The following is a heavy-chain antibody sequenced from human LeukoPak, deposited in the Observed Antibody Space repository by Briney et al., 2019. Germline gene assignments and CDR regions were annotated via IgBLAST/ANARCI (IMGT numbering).Heavy chain of an antibody. J-gene: IGHJ6*03. CDR2: IKQDGSEK. CDR3: ASTRYGDYTWARWWDSYYYYMDV. Sequence: GGSLRLSCAASGFTFSSYWMSWVRQAPGKGLEWVANIKQDGSEKYYVDSVKGRFTISRDNAKNSLYLQMNSLGAENTAVYYCASTRYGDYTWARWWDSYYYYMDVWGKGTTVTVSS. CDR1: GFTFSSYW. V-gene: IGHV3-7*01. D-gene: IGHD4-17*01.